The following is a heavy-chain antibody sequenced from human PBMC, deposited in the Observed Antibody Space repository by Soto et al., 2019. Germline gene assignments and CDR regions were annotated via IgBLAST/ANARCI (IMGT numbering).Heavy chain of an antibody. CDR3: ATMGTPVTGLYYLDY. CDR2: MSYSGTT. Sequence: SETLSLTCTVSRGSIGSGNYDWSWSRQPPGECLGWMGFMSYSGTTHYSASLRSRVSISVDTSKNQFALDLNSVTAAETAVYYCATMGTPVTGLYYLDYWGQGTLVTVSA. V-gene: IGHV4-30-4*01. J-gene: IGHJ4*02. CDR1: RGSIGSGNYD. D-gene: IGHD4-17*01.